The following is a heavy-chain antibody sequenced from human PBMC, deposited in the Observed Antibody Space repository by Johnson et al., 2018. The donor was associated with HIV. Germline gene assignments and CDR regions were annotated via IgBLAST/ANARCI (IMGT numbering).Heavy chain of an antibody. D-gene: IGHD5-18*01. Sequence: QVQLVESGGGVVQPGGSLRLSCAASGFTFSSYGMHWVRQAPGKGLEWVAFIRYDGSNKYYVDSVKGRFTISRDNSKNTLYLQMNSLRAEDTDVYYCAKDSRYSYGPDAFDIWGQGTMVTVSS. J-gene: IGHJ3*02. V-gene: IGHV3-30*02. CDR3: AKDSRYSYGPDAFDI. CDR2: IRYDGSNK. CDR1: GFTFSSYG.